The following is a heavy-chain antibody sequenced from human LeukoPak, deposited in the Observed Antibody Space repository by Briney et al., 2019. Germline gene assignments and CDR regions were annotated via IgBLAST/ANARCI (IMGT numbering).Heavy chain of an antibody. D-gene: IGHD1-14*01. CDR1: GFIFSSYG. J-gene: IGHJ5*02. CDR2: MSAGGENT. Sequence: PGGSLRLSCRASGFIFSSYGMAWVRQAPGKGLEWVSTMSAGGENTHYADSVNGRFTISRDNSKDILYLEMYSRRVEDTAVYYCTKDAGPTFNWFDPWGQGTRVTVSS. CDR3: TKDAGPTFNWFDP. V-gene: IGHV3-23*01.